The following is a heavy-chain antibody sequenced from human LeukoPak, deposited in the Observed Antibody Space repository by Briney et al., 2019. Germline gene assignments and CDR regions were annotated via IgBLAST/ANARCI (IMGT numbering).Heavy chain of an antibody. CDR1: GFTFSDYA. Sequence: PGGSLRLSCAASGFTFSDYAMSWVRQAPGKGLEWVSTISGSGGDTYYADSVKGRFTISRDNSKNTLYLQMNSLRAEDTALYYCASRYYDFWSGYLPTGPWGQGTLVTVSS. CDR2: ISGSGGDT. V-gene: IGHV3-23*01. CDR3: ASRYYDFWSGYLPTGP. D-gene: IGHD3-3*01. J-gene: IGHJ5*02.